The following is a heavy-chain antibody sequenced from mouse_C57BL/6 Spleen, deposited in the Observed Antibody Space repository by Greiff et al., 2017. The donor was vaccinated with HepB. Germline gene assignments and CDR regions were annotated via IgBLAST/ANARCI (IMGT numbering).Heavy chain of an antibody. CDR3: ARWALTGSFDS. CDR1: GYAFSSSW. CDR2: IYPGDGDT. V-gene: IGHV1-82*01. Sequence: QVQLQQSGPELVKPGASVKISCKASGYAFSSSWMNWVKQRPGKGLEWIGRIYPGDGDTNYNGKFKGKATLTADKSSSTAYMQLSSLTSEDSAVYFCARWALTGSFDSWGQGTTLTVSS. D-gene: IGHD4-1*01. J-gene: IGHJ2*01.